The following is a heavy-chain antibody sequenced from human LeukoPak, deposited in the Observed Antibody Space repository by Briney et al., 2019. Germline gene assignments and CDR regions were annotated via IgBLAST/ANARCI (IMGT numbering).Heavy chain of an antibody. V-gene: IGHV3-11*01. Sequence: PGGSLRLSCAASGFTFSDSYMTWIRQAPGKGLEWVSYISSSGIAKYYADSVKGRFTISRDNGKNSLYLQMDSLRAEDTAMYFCARDPYYYGSTAYFASFHNWGQGTLVTVSS. J-gene: IGHJ4*02. CDR2: ISSSGIAK. D-gene: IGHD3-22*01. CDR1: GFTFSDSY. CDR3: ARDPYYYGSTAYFASFHN.